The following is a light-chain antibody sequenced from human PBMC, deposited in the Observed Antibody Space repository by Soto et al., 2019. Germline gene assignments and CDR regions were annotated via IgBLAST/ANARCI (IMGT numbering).Light chain of an antibody. J-gene: IGLJ1*01. CDR2: DVS. CDR3: SSYSSSCTHV. Sequence: QSVLTQPASVSGSPGQSITISCTGTSSDVGGYNYVSWYQQHPGRAPKLMLYDVSNRPSGVSNRFSGSKSGNSASLTISGLQAEDEADYYCSSYSSSCTHVSGTGTKVTVL. CDR1: SSDVGGYNY. V-gene: IGLV2-14*03.